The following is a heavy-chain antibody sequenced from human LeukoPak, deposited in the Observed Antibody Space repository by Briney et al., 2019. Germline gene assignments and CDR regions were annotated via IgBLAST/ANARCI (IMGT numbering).Heavy chain of an antibody. J-gene: IGHJ6*02. D-gene: IGHD2-2*01. CDR2: IIPIFGTA. CDR1: GGTFSSYA. V-gene: IGHV1-69*13. CDR3: ARDRVLGVVVPAAISYYYGMDV. Sequence: SVKASCKASGGTFSSYAISWVRQAPGQGLEWMGGIIPIFGTANYAQTFQGRVTITADESTSTAYMELSSLRSEDTAVYYCARDRVLGVVVPAAISYYYGMDVWGQGTTVTVSS.